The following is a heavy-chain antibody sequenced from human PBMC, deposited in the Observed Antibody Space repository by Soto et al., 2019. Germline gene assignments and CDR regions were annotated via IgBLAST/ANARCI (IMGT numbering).Heavy chain of an antibody. Sequence: HLQASGPGLGKPSETLSLTCTVSGVSIHNSHSFWAWIRQPPGKGLQFIASVYHNGGAHYNSSLKSRVTISVDTANNQVALRMRSLTAADTAFYYCGRVVEGATRHTDPDSWGQGILVTVSS. CDR2: VYHNGGA. D-gene: IGHD2-21*01. CDR1: GVSIHNSHSF. CDR3: GRVVEGATRHTDPDS. V-gene: IGHV4-39*01. J-gene: IGHJ5*01.